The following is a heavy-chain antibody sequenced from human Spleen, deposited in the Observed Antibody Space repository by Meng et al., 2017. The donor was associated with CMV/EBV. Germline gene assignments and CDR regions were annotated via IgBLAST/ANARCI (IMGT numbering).Heavy chain of an antibody. D-gene: IGHD3-22*01. Sequence: FTGYYLHGVRQATGQGLEWMGWISPSGGDANYAQKFQGRVTMTRDTSTSTAYMEVNRLTSDDTAVYYCARDDHYCDNNGYYIGWLDPWGQGTLVTVSS. J-gene: IGHJ5*02. CDR3: ARDDHYCDNNGYYIGWLDP. V-gene: IGHV1-2*02. CDR1: FTGYY. CDR2: ISPSGGDA.